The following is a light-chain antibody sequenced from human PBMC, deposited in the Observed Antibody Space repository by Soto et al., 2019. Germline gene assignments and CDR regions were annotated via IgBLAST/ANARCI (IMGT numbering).Light chain of an antibody. J-gene: IGKJ5*01. V-gene: IGKV1-5*01. Sequence: EIQMTQSPATLSASLGETATLTCRASQSVSGWLAWYQQKPGEAPKLLIYDASAWESGVPSRFSGSGSGTDFTLTISSLLPEDSETYSCLQYYDVPITFGQGTRVEIK. CDR3: LQYYDVPIT. CDR2: DAS. CDR1: QSVSGW.